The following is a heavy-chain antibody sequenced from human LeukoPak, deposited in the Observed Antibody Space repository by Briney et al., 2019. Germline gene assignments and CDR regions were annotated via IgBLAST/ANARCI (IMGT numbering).Heavy chain of an antibody. J-gene: IGHJ4*02. V-gene: IGHV3-23*01. Sequence: PGGSLRLSCAASGFTFSSYAMNWVRQAPGKGLEWVSSISSSSTYINYADSVKGRFTISRDNSKNTLYLQMNSLRAEDTAVYYCAKDRFMSGITGTTLGYWGQGTLVTVSS. CDR1: GFTFSSYA. D-gene: IGHD1-7*01. CDR3: AKDRFMSGITGTTLGY. CDR2: ISSSSTYI.